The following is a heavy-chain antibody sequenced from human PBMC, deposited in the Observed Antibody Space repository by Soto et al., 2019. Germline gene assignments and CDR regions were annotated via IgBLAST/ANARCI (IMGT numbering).Heavy chain of an antibody. CDR1: GGTFSNYS. J-gene: IGHJ4*02. D-gene: IGHD1-26*01. Sequence: QLVQSGAEVKKPGSSVKVSCKASGGTFSNYSINWVRQAPGQGLEWMGEIIPIFGTANYAQKFQGRVTITADESTSTAYMELSSLRSEDTAVYYCARDGGRHSGGIDYWGQGTLVTVSS. CDR2: IIPIFGTA. CDR3: ARDGGRHSGGIDY. V-gene: IGHV1-69*01.